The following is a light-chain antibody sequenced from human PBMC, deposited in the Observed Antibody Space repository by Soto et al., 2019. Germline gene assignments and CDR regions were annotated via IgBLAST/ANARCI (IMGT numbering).Light chain of an antibody. CDR2: GNS. CDR1: SSNIGAGYD. Sequence: QLVLTQPPSVSGAPGQRVTISCTGSSSNIGAGYDVHWYQQLPGTAPKLLIYGNSDRPSGVPDRFSGSKSGTSATLGITGIQTGDEADYYCGTWDSSLSVGVFGGGTQLTVL. CDR3: GTWDSSLSVGV. J-gene: IGLJ3*02. V-gene: IGLV1-40*01.